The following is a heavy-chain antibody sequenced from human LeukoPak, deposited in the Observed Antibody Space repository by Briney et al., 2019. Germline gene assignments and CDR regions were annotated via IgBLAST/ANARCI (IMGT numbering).Heavy chain of an antibody. CDR3: AKRPRAVAEAYFDY. CDR1: GFTFSSYA. D-gene: IGHD6-19*01. CDR2: ISGSGIST. J-gene: IGHJ4*02. Sequence: GGSLRRSCAASGFTFSSYAMSWVRQAPGKGLEWVSAISGSGISTYYADSVKGRFTISRDSSKNTLYLQMNSLRAEDTAVYYCAKRPRAVAEAYFDYWGQGTLVTVSS. V-gene: IGHV3-23*01.